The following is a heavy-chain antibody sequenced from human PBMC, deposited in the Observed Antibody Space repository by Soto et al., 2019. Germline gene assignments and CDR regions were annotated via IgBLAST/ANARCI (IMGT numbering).Heavy chain of an antibody. V-gene: IGHV1-24*01. CDR1: GYTLTELS. CDR3: ATLVLMVYAIHPTNFDY. D-gene: IGHD2-8*01. CDR2: FDPEDGET. Sequence: ASVKVSCKVSGYTLTELSIHWVRQSPVKGLEWMGGFDPEDGETIYAQKFQGRVTMTEDTSTDTAYMELSSLRSEDTAVYYCATLVLMVYAIHPTNFDYWGQGTLVTVSS. J-gene: IGHJ4*02.